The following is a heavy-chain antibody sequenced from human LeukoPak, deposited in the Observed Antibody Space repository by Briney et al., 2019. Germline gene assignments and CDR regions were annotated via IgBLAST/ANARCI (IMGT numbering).Heavy chain of an antibody. CDR2: IYTGGTT. Sequence: GGSLRLSCAASGFTVTGTHMSWVRQAPGKGLEWASAIYTGGTTYYSDSVEGRFTISRDGSKNILYPQMDSLRVEDTAVYYCARDQATSGGGLDSWGQGTLVTVSS. CDR1: GFTVTGTH. D-gene: IGHD3-16*01. J-gene: IGHJ4*02. CDR3: ARDQATSGGGLDS. V-gene: IGHV3-53*01.